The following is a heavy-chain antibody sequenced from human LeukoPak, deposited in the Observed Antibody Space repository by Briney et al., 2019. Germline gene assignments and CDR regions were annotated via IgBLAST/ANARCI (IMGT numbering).Heavy chain of an antibody. Sequence: SETLSLTCAVSGGSISTYYWSWVRQPPGKGLEWIGYGYYSGSTDYIPSLKSRVTISVDTSKNQFSLKLTSVTAADTAVYYCVRSADRVIRGAPPYYYYYMDVWGKGTTVTVSS. CDR1: GGSISTYY. CDR3: VRSADRVIRGAPPYYYYYMDV. CDR2: GYYSGST. D-gene: IGHD3-10*01. V-gene: IGHV4-59*01. J-gene: IGHJ6*03.